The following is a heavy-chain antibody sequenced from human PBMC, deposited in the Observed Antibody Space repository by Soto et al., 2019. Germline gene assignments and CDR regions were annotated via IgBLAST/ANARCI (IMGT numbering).Heavy chain of an antibody. CDR2: IFSSGST. Sequence: SETLSLTCTVSGGSITDYSWVWIRQPAGKGLEWIGRIFSSGSTNYNPSLEGRITMSLDTSKNQFSLKLNSATATDTAVYFCARDQGVVVTADNWFDPWGQGILVTVSS. CDR3: ARDQGVVVTADNWFDP. D-gene: IGHD2-21*02. J-gene: IGHJ5*02. V-gene: IGHV4-4*07. CDR1: GGSITDYS.